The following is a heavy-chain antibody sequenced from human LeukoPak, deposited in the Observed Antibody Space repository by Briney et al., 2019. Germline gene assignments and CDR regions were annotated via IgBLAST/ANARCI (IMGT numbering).Heavy chain of an antibody. CDR1: GFKFSDHG. D-gene: IGHD2-15*01. J-gene: IGHJ4*02. Sequence: GGSLRLSCAASGFKFSDHGMHWVRQAPGKGLEWVAFIRNYGDSTYYADSVKGRFTISRDNFKNTLYLQMNSLTTEDTAMYYCARDNTYYSGSRYYDRFDYWGQGTLVTVSS. CDR3: ARDNTYYSGSRYYDRFDY. CDR2: IRNYGDST. V-gene: IGHV3-30*02.